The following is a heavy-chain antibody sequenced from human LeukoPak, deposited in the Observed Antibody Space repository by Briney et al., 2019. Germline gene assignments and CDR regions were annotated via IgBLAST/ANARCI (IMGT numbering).Heavy chain of an antibody. J-gene: IGHJ3*02. CDR1: GFTFSSYA. Sequence: GGSLRLSCAASGFTFSSYAMSWVRQAPEKGLEWVSAISGSGGSTYYADSVKGRFTISRDNSKNTLYLQMNSLRAEDTAVYYCAKEEISSSIPLITAFDIWGQGTMVTVSS. V-gene: IGHV3-23*01. CDR3: AKEEISSSIPLITAFDI. CDR2: ISGSGGST. D-gene: IGHD6-13*01.